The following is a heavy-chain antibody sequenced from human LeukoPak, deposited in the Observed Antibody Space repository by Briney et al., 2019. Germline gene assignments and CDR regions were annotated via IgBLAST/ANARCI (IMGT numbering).Heavy chain of an antibody. D-gene: IGHD5/OR15-5a*01. CDR2: IYYSGST. J-gene: IGHJ4*02. CDR3: ASRSTTAFHY. Sequence: SETLSLTCTVSLGSISAYYWSWIRQPPGKGLEWIGYIYYSGSTYYNPSLKSRVTISLDTSKNQFSLKLSSVTAADTAVYYCASRSTTAFHYWGQGTLVTVSS. V-gene: IGHV4-59*08. CDR1: LGSISAYY.